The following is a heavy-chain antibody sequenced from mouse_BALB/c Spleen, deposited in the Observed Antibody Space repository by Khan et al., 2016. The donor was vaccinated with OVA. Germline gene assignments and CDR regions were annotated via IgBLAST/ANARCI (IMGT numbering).Heavy chain of an antibody. J-gene: IGHJ3*01. CDR1: GFTFSDYG. CDR2: ISDLAYTF. Sequence: EVELVESGGGLVQPGGSRKLSCAASGFTFSDYGMAWVRQAPGKGPEWVAFISDLAYTFYYADTVTGRFTLSRENDKNTLYLAMSSLRSQYTAMYYCATVVGTAPFAYWGQGTLVTVSA. V-gene: IGHV5-15*02. CDR3: ATVVGTAPFAY. D-gene: IGHD1-1*02.